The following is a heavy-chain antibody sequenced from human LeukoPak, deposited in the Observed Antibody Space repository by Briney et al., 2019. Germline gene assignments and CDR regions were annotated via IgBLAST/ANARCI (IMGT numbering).Heavy chain of an antibody. J-gene: IGHJ4*02. CDR2: IHTSGST. Sequence: SETLSPTCTVSGGSISSYYWSWIRQPAGKGLEWIGRIHTSGSTNYSPSLKSRVTMSVDTSKNQFSLKLSSVTAADTAVYYCARPRHDYGDYRSTFDYWGQGTLVTVSS. D-gene: IGHD4-17*01. CDR1: GGSISSYY. CDR3: ARPRHDYGDYRSTFDY. V-gene: IGHV4-4*07.